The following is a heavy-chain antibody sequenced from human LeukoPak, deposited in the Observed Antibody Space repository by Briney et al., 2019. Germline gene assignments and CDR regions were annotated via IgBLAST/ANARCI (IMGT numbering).Heavy chain of an antibody. V-gene: IGHV4-34*01. J-gene: IGHJ4*02. CDR2: INHSGST. D-gene: IGHD2-2*01. Sequence: SETLSLTCAVYGGSFSGYYWSWIRQPPGKGLEWIGEINHSGSTNYHPSLKSRVTISVDTSKNQFSLKLSSVTAADTAVYYCARVGPADIVVVPAAASFDYWGQGTLVTVSS. CDR1: GGSFSGYY. CDR3: ARVGPADIVVVPAAASFDY.